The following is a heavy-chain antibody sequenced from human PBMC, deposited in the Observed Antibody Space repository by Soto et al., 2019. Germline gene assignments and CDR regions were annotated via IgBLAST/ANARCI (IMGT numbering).Heavy chain of an antibody. J-gene: IGHJ5*02. Sequence: SETLSLTCTVSGDSIYSSYWTWIRQPPGKGLEWIGYIYYSGSTNYNPSLKSRVTLSVDTSKNQFSLKLSSVTAADTAVYYCARVPDRWGQGTLVTVSS. D-gene: IGHD2-2*01. CDR1: GDSIYSSY. CDR3: ARVPDR. V-gene: IGHV4-59*01. CDR2: IYYSGST.